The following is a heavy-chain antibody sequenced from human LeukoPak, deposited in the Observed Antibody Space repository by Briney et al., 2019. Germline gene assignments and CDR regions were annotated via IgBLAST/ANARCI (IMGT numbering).Heavy chain of an antibody. D-gene: IGHD1-1*01. CDR2: IYYSGST. CDR3: ARAARLQLGLDY. V-gene: IGHV4-59*01. J-gene: IGHJ4*02. Sequence: SETLSLTCTVSGGSISSYYWSWIRQPPGKGLEWIGYIYYSGSTNYNPSLKSRVTISVDTSKNQFSLKLSSVTAADTAVHYCARAARLQLGLDYWGQGTLVTVSS. CDR1: GGSISSYY.